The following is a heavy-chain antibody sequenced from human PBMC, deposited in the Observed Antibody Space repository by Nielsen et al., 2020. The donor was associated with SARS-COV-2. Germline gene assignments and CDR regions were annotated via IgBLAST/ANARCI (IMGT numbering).Heavy chain of an antibody. CDR1: GGSISSGDYY. V-gene: IGHV4-31*03. CDR2: IYYSGST. Sequence: SETLSLTCTVSGGSISSGDYYWSWIRQHPGKGLEWIGYIYYSGSTYYNPSLKSRVTISVDTSKNQFSLKLSSVTAADTAVYYCARGGYSYGYVFDYWGQGTLVTVSS. J-gene: IGHJ4*02. CDR3: ARGGYSYGYVFDY. D-gene: IGHD5-18*01.